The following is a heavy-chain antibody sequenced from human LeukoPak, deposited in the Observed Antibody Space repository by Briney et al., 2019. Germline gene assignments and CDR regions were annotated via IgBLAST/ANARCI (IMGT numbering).Heavy chain of an antibody. V-gene: IGHV1-69*06. Sequence: ASVKVSCKASGGTFSSYAFSWVRQAPRQGLEWMGGIIPIFGTTNYTQKFQGRVTITADKSTSTAYMELRSLRSEDTAIYYCARAPFAYRTLQVTNGGRYYFDYWGQGTLVTVSS. CDR3: ARAPFAYRTLQVTNGGRYYFDY. J-gene: IGHJ4*02. D-gene: IGHD4-17*01. CDR2: IIPIFGTT. CDR1: GGTFSSYA.